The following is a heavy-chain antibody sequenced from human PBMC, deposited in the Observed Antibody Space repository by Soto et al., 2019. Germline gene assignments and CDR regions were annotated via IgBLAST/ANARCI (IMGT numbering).Heavy chain of an antibody. CDR1: GFTFSDHH. Sequence: EVQLVESGGGLVQPGGSLRLSCAASGFTFSDHHMDWVRQAPGKGLEWVGRTRNKANSYTTEYAASVKGIFTISRDDSKNSLYLQMNSLKTEDTAVYYCSRDLGSWGQGTLVTVSS. V-gene: IGHV3-72*01. J-gene: IGHJ5*02. CDR2: TRNKANSYTT. CDR3: SRDLGS.